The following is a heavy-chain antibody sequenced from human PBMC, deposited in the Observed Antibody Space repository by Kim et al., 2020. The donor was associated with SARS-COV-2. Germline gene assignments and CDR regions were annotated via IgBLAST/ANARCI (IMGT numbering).Heavy chain of an antibody. V-gene: IGHV3-23*01. CDR3: AKDPGYSSGWYGSGWFGP. J-gene: IGHJ5*02. CDR2: ISGSGGST. Sequence: GGSLRLSCAASGFTFSSYAMSWVRQAPGKGLEWVSAISGSGGSTYYADSVKGRFTISRDNSKNTLYLQMNSLRAEDTAVYYCAKDPGYSSGWYGSGWFGPWGQGTLVTVSS. D-gene: IGHD6-19*01. CDR1: GFTFSSYA.